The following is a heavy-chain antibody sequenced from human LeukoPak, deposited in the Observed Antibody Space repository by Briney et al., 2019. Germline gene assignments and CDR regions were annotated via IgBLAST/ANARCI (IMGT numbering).Heavy chain of an antibody. CDR3: ARDDFWSGYRAFDI. CDR2: IYTSGST. CDR1: GGSISSYY. D-gene: IGHD3-3*01. Sequence: SETLSLTCTVSGGSISSYYWSWLRQPAGKGLEWIGRIYTSGSTNYNPSLTSRVTMSVDTSKNQFSLKLSSVTAADTAVYYCARDDFWSGYRAFDIWGQGTMVTVSS. V-gene: IGHV4-4*07. J-gene: IGHJ3*02.